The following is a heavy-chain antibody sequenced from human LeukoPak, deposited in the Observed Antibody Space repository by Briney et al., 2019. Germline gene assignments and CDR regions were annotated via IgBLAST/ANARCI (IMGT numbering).Heavy chain of an antibody. V-gene: IGHV3-74*01. CDR1: GFTFSSYG. CDR3: ARDFDRYYMDV. CDR2: INTEGSST. Sequence: GGSLRLSCIASGFTFSSYGMHWVRQAPGKGLEWVSRINTEGSSTSYADSVKGRFTISRDNAKNTLYLQMNSLRAEDTAVYYCARDFDRYYMDVWGKGTTVTVSS. J-gene: IGHJ6*03.